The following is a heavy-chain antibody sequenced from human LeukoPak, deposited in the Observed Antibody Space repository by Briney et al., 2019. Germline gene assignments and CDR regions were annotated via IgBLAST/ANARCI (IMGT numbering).Heavy chain of an antibody. Sequence: SETLSLTCTVSGGSISSYYWSWIRQPAGKGLEWIGRIYTSGSTNYNPSLKSRVTMSVDTSKNQFSLKLSSVTAADTAVYYCARGRIATQAVYYYYYYMDVWGKGTTVTVSS. D-gene: IGHD6-13*01. V-gene: IGHV4-4*07. CDR1: GGSISSYY. CDR3: ARGRIATQAVYYYYYYMDV. CDR2: IYTSGST. J-gene: IGHJ6*03.